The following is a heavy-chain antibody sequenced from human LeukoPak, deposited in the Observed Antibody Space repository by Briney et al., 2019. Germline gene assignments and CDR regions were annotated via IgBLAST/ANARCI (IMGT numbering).Heavy chain of an antibody. Sequence: GGSLRLSCAASGFTSSDNFMSWIRQAPGKGLEWVSYISKSDSTTYYADTVKGRFTISRDNAKNSLYVHMNSLRAEDTAVYYCARGPARSNAFDIWGQGTMITVSS. D-gene: IGHD2/OR15-2a*01. CDR2: ISKSDSTT. CDR1: GFTSSDNF. CDR3: ARGPARSNAFDI. J-gene: IGHJ3*02. V-gene: IGHV3-11*04.